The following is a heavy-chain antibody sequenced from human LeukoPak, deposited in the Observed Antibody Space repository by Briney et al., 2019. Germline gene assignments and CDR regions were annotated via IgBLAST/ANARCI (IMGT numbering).Heavy chain of an antibody. J-gene: IGHJ6*02. V-gene: IGHV3-23*01. CDR3: ARAPLKAVAGSSRYYYGMDV. Sequence: GGSLRLSCAASGFTFSSFVISWGRPAPGERLEVVSSIISGGDSIYYADSLKGRFTTSRDNSNNPLYLQMNSLRAEDTAVYYCARAPLKAVAGSSRYYYGMDVWGQGTTFIVSS. D-gene: IGHD6-19*01. CDR2: IISGGDSI. CDR1: GFTFSSFV.